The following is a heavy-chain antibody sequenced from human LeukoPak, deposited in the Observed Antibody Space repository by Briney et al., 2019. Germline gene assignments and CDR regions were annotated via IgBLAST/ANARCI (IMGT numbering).Heavy chain of an antibody. D-gene: IGHD3-16*01. J-gene: IGHJ4*02. CDR1: GFTVSSNY. V-gene: IGHV3-53*01. CDR2: IYSGDST. Sequence: GGSLRLSCAASGFTVSSNYMSWVRQAPGKGLEWVSVIYSGDSTYYADSVKGRFTISRDNSKNTLFLQMSSLRVEDTAVYYCARGLSDYAWGSWRHFDYWGQGTLVTVSS. CDR3: ARGLSDYAWGSWRHFDY.